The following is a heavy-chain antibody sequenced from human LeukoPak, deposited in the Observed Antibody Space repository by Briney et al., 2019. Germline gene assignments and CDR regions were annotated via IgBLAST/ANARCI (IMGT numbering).Heavy chain of an antibody. V-gene: IGHV3-9*03. J-gene: IGHJ4*02. Sequence: GGSLRLSCAASGFTFDDYAMHWVRQAPGKGLEWVSGISWNSGSIGYADSVKGRFTISRDNAKNSLYLQTNSLRAEDMALYYCAKGLWFGETYYFDYWGQGTLVTVSS. CDR2: ISWNSGSI. CDR3: AKGLWFGETYYFDY. D-gene: IGHD3-10*01. CDR1: GFTFDDYA.